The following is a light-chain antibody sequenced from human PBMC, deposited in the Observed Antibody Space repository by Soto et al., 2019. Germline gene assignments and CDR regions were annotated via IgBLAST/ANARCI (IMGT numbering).Light chain of an antibody. V-gene: IGKV1-12*01. CDR2: AAS. CDR3: LQVNSFPRT. CDR1: QGIGVR. J-gene: IGKJ1*01. Sequence: DIQITQSPSSLSASIGDRVTITCRASQGIGVRLAWFQQKPGKAPQFLIQAASSLQSGVPSRFSGSGSGTEFILTINSLQPEDVAVYYCLQVNSFPRTFGQGTKVDIK.